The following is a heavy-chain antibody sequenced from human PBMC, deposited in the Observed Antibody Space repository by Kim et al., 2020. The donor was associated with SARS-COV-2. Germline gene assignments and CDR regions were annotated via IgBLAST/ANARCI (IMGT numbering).Heavy chain of an antibody. D-gene: IGHD2-2*01. J-gene: IGHJ5*01. Sequence: KGRFTISRDNTNNALYLQMNSLRAEDTAVYYCARGAYCTNPSCYAYNWFDSWGHGTLVTVSS. CDR3: ARGAYCTNPSCYAYNWFDS. V-gene: IGHV3-48*03.